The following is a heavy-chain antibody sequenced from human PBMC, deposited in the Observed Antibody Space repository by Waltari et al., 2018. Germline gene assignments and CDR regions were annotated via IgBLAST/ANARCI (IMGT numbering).Heavy chain of an antibody. CDR1: EFTFSDHF. D-gene: IGHD1-26*01. CDR2: SRNKANSYTT. CDR3: TRAWYSGNYHYAFDI. V-gene: IGHV3-72*01. J-gene: IGHJ3*02. Sequence: QLVESGGGLVQPGGSLRLSCTSSEFTFSDHFMDWVRQAPGKGLEWVGRSRNKANSYTTEYAASVKGRFTISRDDSKNSLYPQMDSLKTEDTAVYYCTRAWYSGNYHYAFDIWGQGTMVTVSS.